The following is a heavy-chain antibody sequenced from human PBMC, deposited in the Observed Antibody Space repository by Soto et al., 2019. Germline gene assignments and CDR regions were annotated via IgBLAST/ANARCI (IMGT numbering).Heavy chain of an antibody. J-gene: IGHJ4*02. CDR3: AKRSSDY. CDR1: GFTFSSYG. CDR2: ISYDGSNK. V-gene: IGHV3-30*18. Sequence: GSLRLSCAASGFTFSSYGMHWVRQAPGKGLEWVAVISYDGSNKYYADSVKGRFTISRDNSKNTLYLQMNSLRAEGTAVYYCAKRSSDYWGQGTLVTVSS.